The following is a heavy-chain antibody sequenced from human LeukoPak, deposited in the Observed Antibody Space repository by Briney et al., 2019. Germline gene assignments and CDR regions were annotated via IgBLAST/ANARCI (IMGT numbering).Heavy chain of an antibody. D-gene: IGHD2-2*01. Sequence: GGSLRLSCAASGFTFSSYGMHWVRQAPGKGLEWVAFIRYDGSNKYYADSVKGRFTISRDNSKNTLYLQMNSLRAEDTAVYYCAKGDIVVVPAAIPYWGQGTLVTVSS. V-gene: IGHV3-30*02. J-gene: IGHJ4*02. CDR2: IRYDGSNK. CDR1: GFTFSSYG. CDR3: AKGDIVVVPAAIPY.